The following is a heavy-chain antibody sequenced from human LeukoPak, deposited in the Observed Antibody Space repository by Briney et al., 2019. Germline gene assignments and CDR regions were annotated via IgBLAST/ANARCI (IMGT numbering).Heavy chain of an antibody. CDR2: VSPGDSDT. V-gene: IGHV5-51*01. CDR1: GYPFTTYW. J-gene: IGHJ3*02. Sequence: GESLKISCKGSGYPFTTYWIGWVRQMPGKGLEWMGIVSPGDSDTRYSPSFQGQVTISADKSIRTAYLQWSSLKASDTAMYYCARRYCSSTFCHGAFDIWGQGTMVTVSS. D-gene: IGHD2-2*01. CDR3: ARRYCSSTFCHGAFDI.